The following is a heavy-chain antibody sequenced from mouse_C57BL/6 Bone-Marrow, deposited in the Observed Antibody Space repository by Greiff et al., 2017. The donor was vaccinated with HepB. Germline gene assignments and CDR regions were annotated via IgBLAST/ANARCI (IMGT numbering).Heavy chain of an antibody. CDR1: GYTFTSYW. D-gene: IGHD2-5*01. Sequence: VKLQQPGAELVRPGSSVKLSCKASGYTFTSYWMDWVKQRPGQGLEWIGNIYPSDSETHYNQKFKDKATLTVDKSSSTAYMQLSSLTSEDSAVYYCARQCYSNRYYYAMDYWGQGTSVTVSS. V-gene: IGHV1-61*01. CDR3: ARQCYSNRYYYAMDY. J-gene: IGHJ4*01. CDR2: IYPSDSET.